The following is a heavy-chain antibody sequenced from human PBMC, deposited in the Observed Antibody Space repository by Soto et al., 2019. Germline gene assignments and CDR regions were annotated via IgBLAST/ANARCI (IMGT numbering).Heavy chain of an antibody. Sequence: QVQLQQWGAGLLKPSETLSLTCAVYGGSFSGYYWSWIRQPPGKGLEWIGEINHSGSTNYNPSLKSRVTISVDTSKNQFSLKLSSVTAADTAVYYCARGEPAYYYDSRGNWFDPWGQGTLVTVSS. D-gene: IGHD3-22*01. V-gene: IGHV4-34*01. J-gene: IGHJ5*02. CDR1: GGSFSGYY. CDR3: ARGEPAYYYDSRGNWFDP. CDR2: INHSGST.